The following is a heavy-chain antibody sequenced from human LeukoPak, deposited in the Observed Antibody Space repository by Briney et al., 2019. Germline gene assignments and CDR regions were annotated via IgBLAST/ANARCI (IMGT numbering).Heavy chain of an antibody. Sequence: GGSLRLSCAASGFTFSSYAMHWVRQAPGKGLEYVSAISSNGGSTYYANSVKGRFTISRDNSKNTLYLQMGSLRAEDMAVYYCARDRATMVRGVGYMDVWGKGTTVTISS. CDR3: ARDRATMVRGVGYMDV. CDR1: GFTFSSYA. CDR2: ISSNGGST. J-gene: IGHJ6*03. V-gene: IGHV3-64*01. D-gene: IGHD3-10*01.